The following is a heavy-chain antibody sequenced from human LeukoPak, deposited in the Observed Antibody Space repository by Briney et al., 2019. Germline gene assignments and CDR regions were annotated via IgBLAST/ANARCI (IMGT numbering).Heavy chain of an antibody. J-gene: IGHJ5*02. CDR1: GFTFSSYA. V-gene: IGHV3-23*01. CDR2: ISGSGGRT. Sequence: GGSLRLSCAASGFTFSSYAMSWVRQAPGKGLEWVSAISGSGGRTYYADSVKGRFTISRDNSKNTLYLQMNSLRAEDTAVYYCAKARQDLYYDFWSGPEDNWFDPWGQGTLVTVSS. D-gene: IGHD3-3*01. CDR3: AKARQDLYYDFWSGPEDNWFDP.